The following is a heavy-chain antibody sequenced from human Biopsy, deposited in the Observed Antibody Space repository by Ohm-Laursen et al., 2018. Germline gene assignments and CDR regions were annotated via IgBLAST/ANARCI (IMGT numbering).Heavy chain of an antibody. CDR2: ISDTGTT. CDR3: ARLFRLDDYWNDDPPDGFDV. Sequence: TLSLTCIVSGDSITTYYWNWIRQPPGKGLEWIGYISDTGTTNYNPSLRGRVAMSVDTSKNQFSLQLTSVTAADTAMFFCARLFRLDDYWNDDPPDGFDVWGQGTMVTVSS. D-gene: IGHD3-3*01. J-gene: IGHJ3*01. V-gene: IGHV4-59*01. CDR1: GDSITTYY.